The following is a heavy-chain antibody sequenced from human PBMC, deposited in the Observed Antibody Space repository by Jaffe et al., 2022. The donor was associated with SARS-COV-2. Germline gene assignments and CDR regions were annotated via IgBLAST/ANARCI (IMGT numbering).Heavy chain of an antibody. V-gene: IGHV3-53*02. CDR1: GFTVSSNY. Sequence: EVQLVETGGGLIQPGGSLRLSCAASGFTVSSNYMSWVRQAPGKGLEWVSVIYSGGSTYYADSVKGRFTISRDNSKNTLYLQMNSLRAEDTAVYYCARITMVRGVIPIYYYYYMDVWGKGTTVTVSS. CDR2: IYSGGST. D-gene: IGHD3-10*01. CDR3: ARITMVRGVIPIYYYYYMDV. J-gene: IGHJ6*03.